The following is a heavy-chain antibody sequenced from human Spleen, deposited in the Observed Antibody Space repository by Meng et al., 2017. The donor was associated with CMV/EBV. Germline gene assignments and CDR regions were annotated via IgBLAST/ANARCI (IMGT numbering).Heavy chain of an antibody. CDR1: GFTFSSYT. CDR2: ISSSSSYI. D-gene: IGHD3-22*01. V-gene: IGHV3-21*01. CDR3: AKETYYDSTFDY. Sequence: GSLKISCAASGFTFSSYTMNWVRQAPGKGLEWVSSISSSSSYIYYADSVKGRFTISRDNAKNSLYLQMNSLRAEDTAVYYCAKETYYDSTFDYWGQGTLVTVSS. J-gene: IGHJ4*02.